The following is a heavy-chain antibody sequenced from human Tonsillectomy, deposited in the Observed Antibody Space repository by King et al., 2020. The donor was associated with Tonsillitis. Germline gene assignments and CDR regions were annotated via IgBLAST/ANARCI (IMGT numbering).Heavy chain of an antibody. Sequence: EVQLVESGGTLVQPGGSLRLSCVASGFTFSSYSMNWVRQCPGKVLEWVSYITIRSSPIYYADSVKGRFTISRDNSENSLYLQMDSLRTEETAVYYCTRDPHALDYWGQGTLVTVSS. V-gene: IGHV3-48*01. J-gene: IGHJ4*02. CDR2: ITIRSSPI. CDR3: TRDPHALDY. CDR1: GFTFSSYS.